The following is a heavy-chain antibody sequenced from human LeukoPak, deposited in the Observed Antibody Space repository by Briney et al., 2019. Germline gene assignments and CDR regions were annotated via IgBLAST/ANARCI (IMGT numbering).Heavy chain of an antibody. Sequence: GGSLRLSCAASGFTFSTYWMHWVRQAPGKGLVWVSRIYNDESSINYTDSVKGRFTISRDNAKNTLYLQMNSLRAEDTAVYFCASSPGSLGNFDIWGQGTMVTVSS. CDR1: GFTFSTYW. J-gene: IGHJ3*02. D-gene: IGHD3-16*01. CDR3: ASSPGSLGNFDI. CDR2: IYNDESSI. V-gene: IGHV3-74*01.